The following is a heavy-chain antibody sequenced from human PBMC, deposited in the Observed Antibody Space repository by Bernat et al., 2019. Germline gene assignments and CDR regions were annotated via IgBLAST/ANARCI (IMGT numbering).Heavy chain of an antibody. Sequence: QVQLQESGPGLVKPSGTQSLTCAVSGGSISDNWWSWVRQSPDQGLEWIGEIHHSVGTNYNPSLKSRVTISLDKSRNQFSLTLTSVTAADTAIYYCARNRRHGADFDDWGQGTLVTVSA. J-gene: IGHJ4*02. D-gene: IGHD4/OR15-4a*01. CDR2: IHHSVGT. V-gene: IGHV4-4*02. CDR3: ARNRRHGADFDD. CDR1: GGSISDNW.